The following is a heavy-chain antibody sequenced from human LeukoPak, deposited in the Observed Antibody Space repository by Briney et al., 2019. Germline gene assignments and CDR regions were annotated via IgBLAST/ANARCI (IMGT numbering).Heavy chain of an antibody. CDR1: GGSISSYY. CDR2: IYYSGST. CDR3: ARDRCSGGSCYIFDP. V-gene: IGHV4-59*01. Sequence: SETLSLTCTVSGGSISSYYWSWIRQPPGKGLEWIGYIYYSGSTNSNPSLKSRVTISVDTSKNQFSLKLSSVTAADTAVYYCARDRCSGGSCYIFDPWGQGTLVTVSS. J-gene: IGHJ5*02. D-gene: IGHD2-15*01.